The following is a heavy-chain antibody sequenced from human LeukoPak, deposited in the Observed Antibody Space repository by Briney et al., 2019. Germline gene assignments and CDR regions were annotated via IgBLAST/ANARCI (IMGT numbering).Heavy chain of an antibody. CDR2: IYYSKNT. D-gene: IGHD5-18*01. Sequence: SETLSLTCTVSGGSISSSSAYWGWIRQPPGKGLEWIGIIYYSKNTNYNPSLKSRVTISADTSKNRFSLTLGSVSATDTAVYYCVSPRGFSYGYFDYWGQGTLVTVSS. V-gene: IGHV4-39*01. J-gene: IGHJ4*02. CDR3: VSPRGFSYGYFDY. CDR1: GGSISSSSAY.